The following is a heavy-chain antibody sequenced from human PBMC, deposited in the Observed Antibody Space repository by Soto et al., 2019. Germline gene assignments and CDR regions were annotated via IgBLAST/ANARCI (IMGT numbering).Heavy chain of an antibody. V-gene: IGHV1-69*01. CDR1: GGTFSSYA. J-gene: IGHJ6*02. CDR3: AAPGGSSSSPYYYYGMDV. CDR2: IIPIFGTA. Sequence: QVQLVQSGAEVKKPGSSVKVSCKASGGTFSSYAISWVRQAPGQGLEWMGGIIPIFGTANYAQKFQGRVKITADESTSTAYMELSSLRSEDTAVYYCAAPGGSSSSPYYYYGMDVWGQGTTVTVSS. D-gene: IGHD6-6*01.